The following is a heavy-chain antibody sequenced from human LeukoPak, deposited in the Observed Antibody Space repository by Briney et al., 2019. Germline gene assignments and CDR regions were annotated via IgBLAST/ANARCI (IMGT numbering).Heavy chain of an antibody. CDR1: GYTFTGYG. V-gene: IGHV1-18*01. CDR2: ISAYNGNT. Sequence: ASVKVSCKASGYTFTGYGISWVRQAPGQGLEWMGWISAYNGNTNYAQKLQGRVTMTTDTSTSTAYMELRSLRSDDTAVYYCARRRGYSSGWLGGYFDYWGQGTLVTVSS. D-gene: IGHD6-19*01. CDR3: ARRRGYSSGWLGGYFDY. J-gene: IGHJ4*02.